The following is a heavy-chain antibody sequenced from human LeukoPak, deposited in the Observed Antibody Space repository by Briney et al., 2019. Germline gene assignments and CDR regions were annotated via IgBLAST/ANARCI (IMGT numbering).Heavy chain of an antibody. D-gene: IGHD3-3*02. J-gene: IGHJ4*02. CDR2: ISDSGGAI. CDR3: ARIGSAAFTDS. Sequence: PGGSLPLSCAASGFTFSTYALNWVRQAPGKGLEWLSAISDSGGAIYYADSVKGRFTMSRDKSKNSLCLQMNSLRAEDTAVYYCARIGSAAFTDSWGQGTLVTVSS. CDR1: GFTFSTYA. V-gene: IGHV3-23*01.